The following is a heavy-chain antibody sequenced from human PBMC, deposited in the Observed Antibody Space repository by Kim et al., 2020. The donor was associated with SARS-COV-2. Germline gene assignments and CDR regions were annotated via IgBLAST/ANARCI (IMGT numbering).Heavy chain of an antibody. D-gene: IGHD3-9*01. CDR2: MKQDGSEK. Sequence: GGSLRLSCAASGFTFSNYLMSWVRQAPGKGLEWVANMKQDGSEKYSVDSVKGRFTISRDNAKNSLYLQMDSLTAEDTAVYYCARGLAFAYWGQGTLVTVSS. J-gene: IGHJ4*02. CDR1: GFTFSNYL. V-gene: IGHV3-7*01. CDR3: ARGLAFAY.